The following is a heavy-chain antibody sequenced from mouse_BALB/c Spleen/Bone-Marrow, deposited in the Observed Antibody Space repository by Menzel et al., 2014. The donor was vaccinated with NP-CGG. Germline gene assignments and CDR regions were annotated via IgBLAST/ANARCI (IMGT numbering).Heavy chain of an antibody. CDR3: ARAVYGNFDY. Sequence: EVHLVESGGGLVQPGGSLRLSCATSGFTFSDFYMEWVRQPPGKRLEWIAASSNKVNDYTTEYSASVKGRFIVSRDTSQSILYLQMNALRAEDTAIYYCARAVYGNFDYWGQGTTLTVSS. J-gene: IGHJ2*01. D-gene: IGHD2-1*01. CDR2: SSNKVNDYTT. V-gene: IGHV7-1*02. CDR1: GFTFSDFY.